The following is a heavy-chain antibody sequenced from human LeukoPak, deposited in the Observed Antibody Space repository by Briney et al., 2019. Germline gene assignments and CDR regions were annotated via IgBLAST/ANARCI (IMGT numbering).Heavy chain of an antibody. D-gene: IGHD1-26*01. CDR1: GFTFSSYA. Sequence: GGSLRLSCAASGFTFSSYAMSWVRQAPGKGLEWVSAISGSGGSTYYAESVKGRFTISRDNSKYTLYLQMNSLRAEDTAVYYCAKVDSGSTKGAFDIWGQGTMVTVSS. J-gene: IGHJ3*02. CDR3: AKVDSGSTKGAFDI. CDR2: ISGSGGST. V-gene: IGHV3-23*01.